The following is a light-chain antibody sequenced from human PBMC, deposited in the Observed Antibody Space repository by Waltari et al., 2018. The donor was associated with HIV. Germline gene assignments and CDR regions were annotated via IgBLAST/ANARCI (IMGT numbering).Light chain of an antibody. J-gene: IGLJ2*01. Sequence: QSVLTQPPSVSGAPGQRVTLSCTGSRSNIGTHEVHWYQQLPGTAPRLLIYKTNRRPAGVPDRFSGSKSGTSASLAINGLQAEDEADYYCQSSDSTLSGSVFGGGTKLTVV. V-gene: IGLV1-40*01. CDR1: RSNIGTHE. CDR2: KTN. CDR3: QSSDSTLSGSV.